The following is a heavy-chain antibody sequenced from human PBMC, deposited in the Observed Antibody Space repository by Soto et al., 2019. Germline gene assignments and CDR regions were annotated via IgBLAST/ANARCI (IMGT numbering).Heavy chain of an antibody. J-gene: IGHJ6*02. Sequence: QVQLVQSGAEVKKPGSSVKVSCKASGGTFSSYTISWVRQAPGQGLEWMGGIIPMFGTGNYAQKFQGRVTITADQSXNXSYMELSSLRSEDTAVYYCARRYCISPSCHYYGLDVWGQGTTVTVSS. CDR3: ARRYCISPSCHYYGLDV. V-gene: IGHV1-69*12. CDR1: GGTFSSYT. CDR2: IIPMFGTG. D-gene: IGHD2-2*01.